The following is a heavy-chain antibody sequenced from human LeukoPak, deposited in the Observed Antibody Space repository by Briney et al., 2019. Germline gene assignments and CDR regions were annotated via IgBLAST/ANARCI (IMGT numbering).Heavy chain of an antibody. CDR3: ARAPFWSGYEEYFDY. V-gene: IGHV4-30-2*01. Sequence: SQTLSLTCTVSGGSISSGGYYWSWIRQPPGKGLEWIGYIYHSGSTYYNPSLKSRVTISVDRSKNQFSLKLSSVTAADTAVYYCARAPFWSGYEEYFDYWGQGTLVTVSS. CDR1: GGSISSGGYY. CDR2: IYHSGST. D-gene: IGHD3-3*01. J-gene: IGHJ4*02.